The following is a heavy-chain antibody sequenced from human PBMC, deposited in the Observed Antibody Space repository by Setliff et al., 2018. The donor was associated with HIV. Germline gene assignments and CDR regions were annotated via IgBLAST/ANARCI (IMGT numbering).Heavy chain of an antibody. Sequence: GESLTISCKGSGYSFISYWIGWVRQMPGKGLEWMGIISPGDSDTKYSPSFRGQVIISADKSIDTAYLQWGSLKASDTAIYYCVRPLISAGDGFDIWGQGTKVTVSS. CDR2: ISPGDSDT. V-gene: IGHV5-51*01. CDR3: VRPLISAGDGFDI. CDR1: GYSFISYW. D-gene: IGHD3-22*01. J-gene: IGHJ3*02.